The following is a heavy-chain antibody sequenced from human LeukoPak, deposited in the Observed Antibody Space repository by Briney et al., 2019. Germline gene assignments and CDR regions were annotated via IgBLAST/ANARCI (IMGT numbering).Heavy chain of an antibody. D-gene: IGHD3-16*02. CDR2: TNHGGLT. Sequence: PSETLSLTCAVYGDSFKNYYWTWIRQSPEKGLEWIGETNHGGLTSYNPSLESRLILLVDTSKDQFSLNLRSVTAADTAVYFCARARAFVWGSYRYIPYYFDPWGQGALVTVSS. CDR1: GDSFKNYY. V-gene: IGHV4-34*01. CDR3: ARARAFVWGSYRYIPYYFDP. J-gene: IGHJ5*02.